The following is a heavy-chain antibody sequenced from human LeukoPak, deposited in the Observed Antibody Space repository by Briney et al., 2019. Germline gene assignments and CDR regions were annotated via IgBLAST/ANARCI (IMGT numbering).Heavy chain of an antibody. J-gene: IGHJ5*02. CDR2: ISAYNGNT. V-gene: IGHV1-18*01. CDR3: ARLDGSGSLSWFDP. CDR1: GYTFTSYG. Sequence: ASVKVSCKASGYTFTSYGISWVRQAPGQGLEWMGWISAYNGNTNYSQKLQGRVTMTTDTSTSTAYMELRSLRSDDTAMYYCARLDGSGSLSWFDPWGQGTLVTVSS. D-gene: IGHD3-10*01.